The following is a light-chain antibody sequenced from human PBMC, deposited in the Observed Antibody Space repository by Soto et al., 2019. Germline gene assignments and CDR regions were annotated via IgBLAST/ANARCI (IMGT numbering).Light chain of an antibody. Sequence: QSALTQPASVSGSPGQSITMSCTGTSRDVGGNNYVSWYQQHPGKAPKLMIYDVSNRPSGGTNRCSGSTSANTARLPISWLQAEDEADDYCSSSSSTSSVVFGGGTKLTVL. V-gene: IGLV2-14*01. CDR1: SRDVGGNNY. CDR3: SSSSSTSSVV. J-gene: IGLJ2*01. CDR2: DVS.